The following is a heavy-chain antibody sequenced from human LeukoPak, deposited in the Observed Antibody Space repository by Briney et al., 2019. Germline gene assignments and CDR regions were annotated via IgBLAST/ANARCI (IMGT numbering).Heavy chain of an antibody. V-gene: IGHV4-4*07. CDR2: IYTSGST. CDR3: ARGSRYNWNPQLLPYYGMDV. Sequence: PSETLSLTCTVSGGSISSYYWSWIRQPAGKGLEWIGRIYTSGSTNYNPSLKSRVTMSVDTSKNQFSLKLSSVTAADTAVYYCARGSRYNWNPQLLPYYGMDVWGQGTTVTVSS. D-gene: IGHD1-20*01. CDR1: GGSISSYY. J-gene: IGHJ6*02.